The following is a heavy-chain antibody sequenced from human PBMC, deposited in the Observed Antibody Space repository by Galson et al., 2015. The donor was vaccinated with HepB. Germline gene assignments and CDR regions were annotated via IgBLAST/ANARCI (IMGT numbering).Heavy chain of an antibody. D-gene: IGHD2-21*01. CDR3: ARAADDSRTYLWSD. J-gene: IGHJ4*02. V-gene: IGHV4-39*02. CDR2: IYYTENT. Sequence: LSLTCSVSGVSIRNNRYYWGWIRQSPGKGLEWLGNIYYTENTYYNPSFNGRLTVSQDKSKNHFSLNLRSVTAADTAVYYCARAADDSRTYLWSDWGQGTRVIVSS. CDR1: GVSIRNNRYY.